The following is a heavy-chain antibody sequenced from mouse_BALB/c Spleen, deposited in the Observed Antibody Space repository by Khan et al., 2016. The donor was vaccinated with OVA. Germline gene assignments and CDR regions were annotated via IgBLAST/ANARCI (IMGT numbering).Heavy chain of an antibody. Sequence: QIQLVQSGAELMKPGASVKISCKATGYTFSSYWIEWVKQRPGHGLEWIGEILPGSNSTKYNERFKGKATITADTSSNTAYMQISSLTSEDSAIYYCARGNYYGITSWLCYWGQGTLFTVSA. CDR3: ARGNYYGITSWLCY. CDR2: ILPGSNST. CDR1: GYTFSSYW. D-gene: IGHD1-1*01. V-gene: IGHV1-9*01. J-gene: IGHJ3*01.